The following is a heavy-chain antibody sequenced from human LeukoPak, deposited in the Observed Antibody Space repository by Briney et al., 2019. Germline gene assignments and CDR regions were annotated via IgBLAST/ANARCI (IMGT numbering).Heavy chain of an antibody. CDR2: IYYSGST. Sequence: KSSETLSLTCTVSGGSISSYYWSWIRQPPGKGLEWIGYIYYSGSTNYNPSLKSRVTISVDTSKNQFSLKLSPVTAADTAVYYCARQGWELLRPYFDYWGQGTLVTVSS. CDR3: ARQGWELLRPYFDY. D-gene: IGHD1-26*01. V-gene: IGHV4-59*08. CDR1: GGSISSYY. J-gene: IGHJ4*02.